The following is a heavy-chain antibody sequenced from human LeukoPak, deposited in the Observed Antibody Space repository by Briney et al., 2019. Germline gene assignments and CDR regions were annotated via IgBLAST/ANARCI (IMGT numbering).Heavy chain of an antibody. CDR1: GYTFTGYY. Sequence: WASVKVSCKASGYTFTGYYMHWVRQAPGQGLEWMGWINPNSGGTNYAQKFQGRVTMTRDTSISTAYMELSSLRSEDTAVYYCASKIITIFGVADYRGQGTLVTVSS. CDR3: ASKIITIFGVADY. D-gene: IGHD3-3*01. CDR2: INPNSGGT. V-gene: IGHV1-2*02. J-gene: IGHJ4*02.